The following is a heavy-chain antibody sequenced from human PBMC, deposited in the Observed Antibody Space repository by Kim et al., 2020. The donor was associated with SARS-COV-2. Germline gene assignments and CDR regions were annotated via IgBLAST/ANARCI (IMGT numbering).Heavy chain of an antibody. Sequence: SETLSLTCTVSADSISRFFWSWIRQPPGKGLEWIGYISYSGGSKYSPSLKSRVAMSVDTSKNQFSLKLTSVTAADTAVYYCAGGTVPTDADYLQYWGPGTLVTVS. V-gene: IGHV4-59*01. CDR1: ADSISRFF. CDR2: ISYSGGS. CDR3: AGGTVPTDADYLQY. J-gene: IGHJ1*01. D-gene: IGHD4-17*01.